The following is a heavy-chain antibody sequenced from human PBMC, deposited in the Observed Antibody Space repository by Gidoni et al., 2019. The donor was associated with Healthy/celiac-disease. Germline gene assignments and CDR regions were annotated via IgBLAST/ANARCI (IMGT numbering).Heavy chain of an antibody. D-gene: IGHD2-2*01. J-gene: IGHJ4*02. CDR1: GFTFSSYW. CDR3: ARDPGVVVPAALDY. CDR2: IKQDGSEK. Sequence: EVQLVESGGGLVQPGGSLRLSCAASGFTFSSYWMSCVRQAPGKGLEWVANIKQDGSEKYYVDSVKGRFTISRDNAKNSLYLQMNSLRAEDTAVYYCARDPGVVVPAALDYWGQGTLVTVSS. V-gene: IGHV3-7*01.